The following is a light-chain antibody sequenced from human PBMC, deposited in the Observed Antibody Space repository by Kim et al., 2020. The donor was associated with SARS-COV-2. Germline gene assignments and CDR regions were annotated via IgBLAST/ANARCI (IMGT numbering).Light chain of an antibody. CDR2: TAS. V-gene: IGKV1-27*01. CDR1: QGISSS. J-gene: IGKJ1*01. CDR3: QQYDSEPRT. Sequence: IQMTQSPSSLSASVGDRVTITCRASQGISSSLAWYQQKPGTAPKLLIYTASTLQSGVPSRFSGSGSGTDFTLTISSLQPDDVATYYCQQYDSEPRTFGQGTKVDIK.